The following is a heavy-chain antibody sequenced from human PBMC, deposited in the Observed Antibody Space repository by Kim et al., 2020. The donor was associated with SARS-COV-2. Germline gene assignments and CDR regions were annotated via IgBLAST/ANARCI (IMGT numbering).Heavy chain of an antibody. Sequence: GGSLRLSCAASGFTFSSFAMSWVRQAPGKGLEWVSAISDSGGSTYYADSVKGRFTISRDNSKNTLYLQMNSLRAEDTAVYYCAKDLGYCSSTSCYPPYGMYVWGQGTTVTVSS. V-gene: IGHV3-23*01. J-gene: IGHJ6*02. D-gene: IGHD2-2*03. CDR1: GFTFSSFA. CDR2: ISDSGGST. CDR3: AKDLGYCSSTSCYPPYGMYV.